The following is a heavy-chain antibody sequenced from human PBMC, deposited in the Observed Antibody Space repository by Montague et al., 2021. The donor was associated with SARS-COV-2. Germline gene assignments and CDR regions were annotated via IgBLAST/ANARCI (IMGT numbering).Heavy chain of an antibody. V-gene: IGHV4-4*07. CDR1: GGSITSYY. CDR2: IYTCGNT. D-gene: IGHD3-10*01. Sequence: SETLSLTCTVSGGSITSYYWSWIRQPAGKGLECIGLIYTCGNTXXXPSXRGRATMSIDTSRNLFSLQLRSVTTADTAVYFCAKGFGSGSSNPTYWGQGVLVTVSS. CDR3: AKGFGSGSSNPTY. J-gene: IGHJ4*02.